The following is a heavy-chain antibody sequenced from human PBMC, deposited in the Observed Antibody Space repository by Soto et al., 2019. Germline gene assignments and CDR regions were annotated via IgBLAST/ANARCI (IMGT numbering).Heavy chain of an antibody. Sequence: ASVKVSCKASGYTFSNYGIHWVRQAPGQRLEWIGLINAGNSNTKYSQKFQGRVTLTRDTSASTAYMELSSLRSEDTAVYYCASCPQNCITSSPCCLFFDYWGQGTLVTVSS. CDR1: GYTFSNYG. J-gene: IGHJ4*02. V-gene: IGHV1-3*01. D-gene: IGHD3-10*01. CDR2: INAGNSNT. CDR3: ASCPQNCITSSPCCLFFDY.